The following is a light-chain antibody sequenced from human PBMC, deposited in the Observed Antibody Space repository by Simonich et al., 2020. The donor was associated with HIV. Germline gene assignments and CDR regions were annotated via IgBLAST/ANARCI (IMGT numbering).Light chain of an antibody. J-gene: IGKJ4*02. CDR2: AAS. Sequence: AIQMTQSPSSLSASVGDRVTITCRASQDIRDDLGLYQQKPGKTPNLLVYAASSLQPGVPSRFRGSGSGTDFTLTISSLQPEDFATYYCQQSHSTPLTFGGGTKVEIK. CDR3: QQSHSTPLT. V-gene: IGKV1-6*01. CDR1: QDIRDD.